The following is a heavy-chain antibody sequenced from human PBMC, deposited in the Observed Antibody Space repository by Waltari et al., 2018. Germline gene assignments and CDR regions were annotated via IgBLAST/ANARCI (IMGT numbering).Heavy chain of an antibody. CDR2: IIPILDIS. D-gene: IGHD4-17*01. Sequence: QVQLVQSGQGVRKPGSSVRVPCRAPGAPSAAYATRGVRRAPGQGPEWMGRIIPILDISNYAQKFQGRVTITADKSTSTAYMDLSSLRSDDTAVYYCARERDYGDARFDYWGQGTLVTVSS. CDR1: GAPSAAYA. J-gene: IGHJ4*02. V-gene: IGHV1-69*04. CDR3: ARERDYGDARFDY.